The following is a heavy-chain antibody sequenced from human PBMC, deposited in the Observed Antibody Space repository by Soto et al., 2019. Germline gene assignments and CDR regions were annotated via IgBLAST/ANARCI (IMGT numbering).Heavy chain of an antibody. J-gene: IGHJ4*02. CDR1: GFTVSSNY. V-gene: IGHV3-66*01. Sequence: EVQLVESGGGLVQPGGSLRLSCAASGFTVSSNYMSWVRQAPGKGLEWVSVIYSGGSTYYADSVKGRFTISRDNSKNTLYLQMNSLRAEDTAVYDGARVPLIAGLDYSGQGTLVIVSS. CDR2: IYSGGST. CDR3: ARVPLIAGLDY. D-gene: IGHD3-22*01.